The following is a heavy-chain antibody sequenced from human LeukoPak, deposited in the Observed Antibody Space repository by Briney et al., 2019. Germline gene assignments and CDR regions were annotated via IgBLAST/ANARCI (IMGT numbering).Heavy chain of an antibody. CDR1: GGSISSGGFY. Sequence: TLSLTCTVSGGSISSGGFYWSWIRQPAGKGLEWIGRTYASGSTNYNPSLKSRVTISQDTSKNQFSPKLSSVTAADTAVYYCARDRLTGYSSEAAFDIWGQGTMVTVSS. V-gene: IGHV4-61*02. CDR3: ARDRLTGYSSEAAFDI. CDR2: TYASGST. J-gene: IGHJ3*02. D-gene: IGHD3-9*01.